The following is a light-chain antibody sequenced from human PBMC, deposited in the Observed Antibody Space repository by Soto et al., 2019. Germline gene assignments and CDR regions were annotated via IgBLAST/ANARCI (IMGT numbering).Light chain of an antibody. CDR3: SSYAASNTSV. V-gene: IGLV2-8*01. CDR2: EVT. J-gene: IGLJ1*01. Sequence: QSALAQPASASGSPGQSVTISCTGTSSDVGGYNYVSWYQQYPGKAPKLMIYEVTKRPSGVPDRFSGSKSGNTASLTISGLQAEDEADYYCSSYAASNTSVFGTGTKVTVL. CDR1: SSDVGGYNY.